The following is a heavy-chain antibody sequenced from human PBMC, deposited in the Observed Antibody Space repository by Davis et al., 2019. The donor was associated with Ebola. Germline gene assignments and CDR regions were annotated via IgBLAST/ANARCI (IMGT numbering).Heavy chain of an antibody. J-gene: IGHJ6*02. Sequence: PGGSLRLSCAASGFTFNYYAMSWVRQAPGKGLEWVSLIGGGGDDTYYPDSVKGRFTISRDNSKNMLFLQMNSLRAEDTAVYYCAKDKPSGSYYIPRADYYGMDVWGQGTTVTVSS. CDR3: AKDKPSGSYYIPRADYYGMDV. CDR2: IGGGGDDT. CDR1: GFTFNYYA. D-gene: IGHD3-10*01. V-gene: IGHV3-23*01.